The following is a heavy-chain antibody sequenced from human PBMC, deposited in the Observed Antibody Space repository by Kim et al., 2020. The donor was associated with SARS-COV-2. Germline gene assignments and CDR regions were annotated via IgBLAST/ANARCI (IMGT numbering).Heavy chain of an antibody. J-gene: IGHJ4*02. Sequence: NPSLKSRVTISVDTSKNQFSLKLSSVTAADTAVYYCARDRGIAVAGHFDYWGQGTLVTVSS. CDR3: ARDRGIAVAGHFDY. V-gene: IGHV4-59*01. D-gene: IGHD6-19*01.